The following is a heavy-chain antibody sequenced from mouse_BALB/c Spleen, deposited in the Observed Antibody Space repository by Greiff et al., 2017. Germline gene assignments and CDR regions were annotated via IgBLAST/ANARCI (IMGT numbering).Heavy chain of an antibody. CDR3: ARSWDGSYSAMDY. Sequence: VQLQQSGAELARPGASVKMSCKASGYTFTSYTMHWVKQRPGQGLEWIGYINPSSGYTNYNQKFKDKATLTADKSSSTAYMQLSSLTSEDSAVYYCARSWDGSYSAMDYWGQGTSVTVSS. J-gene: IGHJ4*01. D-gene: IGHD2-3*01. CDR1: GYTFTSYT. CDR2: INPSSGYT. V-gene: IGHV1-4*01.